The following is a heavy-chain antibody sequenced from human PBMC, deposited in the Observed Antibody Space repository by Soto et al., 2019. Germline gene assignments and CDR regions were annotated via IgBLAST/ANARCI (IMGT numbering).Heavy chain of an antibody. D-gene: IGHD3-3*01. CDR3: ARGLRFLEWSPRAFDI. V-gene: IGHV1-8*01. J-gene: IGHJ3*02. CDR2: MNPNSGNT. Sequence: ASVKVSCKASGYTITSYDINWVRQATGQGLEWMGWMNPNSGNTGYAQKFQGRVTMTRNTSIGTAYMELSSLRSEDTAVYYCARGLRFLEWSPRAFDIWGQGTMVTVSS. CDR1: GYTITSYD.